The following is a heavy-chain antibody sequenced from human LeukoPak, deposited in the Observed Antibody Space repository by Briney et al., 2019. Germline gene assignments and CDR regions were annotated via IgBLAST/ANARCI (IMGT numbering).Heavy chain of an antibody. CDR2: INPNSGGT. CDR3: LVATTGSYYYYYMDV. V-gene: IGHV1-2*06. Sequence: ASVKVSCKASGYTFTGDYMHWVRQAPGQGLEWMGRINPNSGGTNYAQKFQGRVTMTRDTSIGTAYMELSRLRSDDTAVYYCLVATTGSYYYYYMDVWGKGTTVTVSS. J-gene: IGHJ6*03. D-gene: IGHD2-15*01. CDR1: GYTFTGDY.